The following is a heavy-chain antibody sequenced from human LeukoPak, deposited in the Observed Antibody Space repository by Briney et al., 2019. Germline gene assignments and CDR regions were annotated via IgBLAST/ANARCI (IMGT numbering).Heavy chain of an antibody. CDR1: GFTFSSYS. CDR2: ISSSSSYI. J-gene: IGHJ4*02. D-gene: IGHD4-11*01. CDR3: ARDRDDYPYY. Sequence: PGGSLRLSCAASGFTFSSYSMNWVRQAPGKGLEWVSSISSSSSYIYYDGSVKGRFTISRDNAKNSLYLQMNSLRAEDTAVYYCARDRDDYPYYWGQGTLVTVSS. V-gene: IGHV3-21*01.